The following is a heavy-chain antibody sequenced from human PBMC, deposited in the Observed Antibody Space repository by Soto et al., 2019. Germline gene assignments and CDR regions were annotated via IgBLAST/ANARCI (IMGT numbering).Heavy chain of an antibody. Sequence: EVQLLESGGGFVQPGGSLRLSCAASGFTFSSYAMSWVRQAPGKGLEWVSAISGSGGSTYYADSVKGRFTISRDNSKSTLSLQMNSLRAEDTAVYYCAKGEAVLWFGESDYFDYWGQGTLVTVSS. CDR1: GFTFSSYA. CDR3: AKGEAVLWFGESDYFDY. D-gene: IGHD3-10*01. J-gene: IGHJ4*02. V-gene: IGHV3-23*01. CDR2: ISGSGGST.